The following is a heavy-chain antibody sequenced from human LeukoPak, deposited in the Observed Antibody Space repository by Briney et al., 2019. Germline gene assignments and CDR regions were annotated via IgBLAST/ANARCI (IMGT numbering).Heavy chain of an antibody. V-gene: IGHV4-30-2*01. CDR3: ARAPVHYGGNSRWATAYYLDY. D-gene: IGHD4-23*01. Sequence: SETLSLTCAVSGGSISSGGYSWSWIRQPPGKGLEWIGYIYHSGSTYYNPSLKSRVTISVDRSKNQFSLKLSSVTAADTAVYYCARAPVHYGGNSRWATAYYLDYWGQGTLVTVSS. J-gene: IGHJ4*02. CDR1: GGSISSGGYS. CDR2: IYHSGST.